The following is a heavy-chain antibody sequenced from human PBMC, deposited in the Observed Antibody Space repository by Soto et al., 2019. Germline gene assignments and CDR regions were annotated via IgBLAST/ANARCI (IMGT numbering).Heavy chain of an antibody. D-gene: IGHD6-6*01. J-gene: IGHJ6*02. Sequence: GGSLRLSCAASGFTFSSYSMNWVRQAPGKGLEWVSSISSSSFSINYADSVKGRFSISRDNAQNSLHLQMSNLRAEDTAVYYCARNESSNIYGMDVWGQGTTVTVSS. V-gene: IGHV3-21*01. CDR1: GFTFSSYS. CDR2: ISSSSFSI. CDR3: ARNESSNIYGMDV.